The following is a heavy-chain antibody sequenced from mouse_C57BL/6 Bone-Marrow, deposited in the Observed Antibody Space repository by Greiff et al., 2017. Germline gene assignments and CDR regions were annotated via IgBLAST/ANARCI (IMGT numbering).Heavy chain of an antibody. CDR2: IRSKSSNYAT. CDR3: VRAPYGSRGDYAMDY. V-gene: IGHV10-3*01. Sequence: EVNVVESGGGLVQPKGSLKLSCAASGFTFNTYAMHWVRQAPGKGLEWVARIRSKSSNYATYYADSVKDRFTISRDDSQSMLYLQMNNLKTEDTAMYYCVRAPYGSRGDYAMDYWGQGTSVTVSS. D-gene: IGHD1-1*01. J-gene: IGHJ4*01. CDR1: GFTFNTYA.